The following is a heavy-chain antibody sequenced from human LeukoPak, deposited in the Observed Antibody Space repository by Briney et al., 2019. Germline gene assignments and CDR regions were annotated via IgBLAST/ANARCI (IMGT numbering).Heavy chain of an antibody. V-gene: IGHV3-7*01. CDR3: ARERQQLLFFDY. J-gene: IGHJ4*02. CDR2: IKQGGSDK. CDR1: GFTFSTSW. Sequence: GGSLRLSCVASGFTFSTSWMSWVRQAPGKGLEWVADIKQGGSDKYYVGSVKGRFIVSRDNAKNSLYLQMNSLRAEDTALYYCARERQQLLFFDYWGQGTLVTVSS. D-gene: IGHD6-13*01.